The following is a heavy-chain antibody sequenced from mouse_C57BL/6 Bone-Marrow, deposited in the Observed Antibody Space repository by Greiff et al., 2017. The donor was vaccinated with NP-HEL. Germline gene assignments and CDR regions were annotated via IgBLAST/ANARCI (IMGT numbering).Heavy chain of an antibody. D-gene: IGHD3-2*02. CDR1: GFTFSSYA. V-gene: IGHV5-9-1*02. CDR2: ISSGGEYI. Sequence: EVKLMESGEGLVKPGGSLKLSCAASGFTFSSYAMSWVRQTPEKRLEWVAYISSGGEYIYYADTVKGRFTISRDTARNTLYLQMSSLKSEDTAMYYCTRVRAWFAYWGQGTLVTVSA. CDR3: TRVRAWFAY. J-gene: IGHJ3*01.